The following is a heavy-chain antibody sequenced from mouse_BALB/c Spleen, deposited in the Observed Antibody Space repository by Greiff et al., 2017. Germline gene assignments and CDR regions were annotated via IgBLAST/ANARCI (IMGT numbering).Heavy chain of an antibody. Sequence: VQLVESGPGLVQPSQSLSITCTVSGFSLTSYGVHWVRQSPGKGLEWLGVIWSGGSTDYNAAFISRLSISKDNSKSQVFFKMNRLQANDTAIYYCARRVYDGGDAMDYWGQGTSVTVAS. CDR2: IWSGGST. D-gene: IGHD2-12*01. CDR1: GFSLTSYG. J-gene: IGHJ4*01. V-gene: IGHV2-2*02. CDR3: ARRVYDGGDAMDY.